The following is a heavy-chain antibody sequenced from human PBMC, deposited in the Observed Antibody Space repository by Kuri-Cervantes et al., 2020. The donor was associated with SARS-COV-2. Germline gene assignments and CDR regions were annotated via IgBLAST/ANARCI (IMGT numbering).Heavy chain of an antibody. CDR1: GYTLTELS. Sequence: ASVKVSCKVSGYTLTELSMHWVRQAPGKGLEWMGGFDPEDGETIYAQKFQGRVTMTEDTSTDTAYMELSSLRSGDTAVYYCARASNDFWSGNYFDYWGQGPLVTVSS. CDR3: ARASNDFWSGNYFDY. D-gene: IGHD3-3*01. V-gene: IGHV1-24*01. CDR2: FDPEDGET. J-gene: IGHJ4*02.